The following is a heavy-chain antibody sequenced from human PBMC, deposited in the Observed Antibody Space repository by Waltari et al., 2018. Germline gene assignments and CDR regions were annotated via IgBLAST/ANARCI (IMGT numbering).Heavy chain of an antibody. V-gene: IGHV3-53*01. D-gene: IGHD5-12*01. J-gene: IGHJ4*02. CDR3: ARGSGYDFDY. CDR1: GFTVSTNY. CDR2: IYSGGST. Sequence: EVQLVASGGGLIQPGGSLRLSCAASGFTVSTNYMSWVRQAPGKGLEWVSGIYSGGSTYYADSVKGRFTNPRDNSKHTLYLQMNSLRTEDTAVYYCARGSGYDFDYWGQGTLVTVSS.